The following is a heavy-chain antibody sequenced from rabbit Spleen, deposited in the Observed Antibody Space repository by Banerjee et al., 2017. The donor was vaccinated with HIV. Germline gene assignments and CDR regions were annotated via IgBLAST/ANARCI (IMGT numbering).Heavy chain of an antibody. J-gene: IGHJ3*01. D-gene: IGHD4-1*01. Sequence: QQQLEESGGGLVKPGGTLTLTCTASGFSFSSSYYMCWVRQAPGKGLEWIACIDTYGDTWYANWVNGRFTISKTSSTTVTLQMTSLTAADTATYFCARRGRYGGDWGGLWGQGTLVTVS. CDR2: IDTYGDT. CDR1: GFSFSSSYY. CDR3: ARRGRYGGDWGGL. V-gene: IGHV1S45*01.